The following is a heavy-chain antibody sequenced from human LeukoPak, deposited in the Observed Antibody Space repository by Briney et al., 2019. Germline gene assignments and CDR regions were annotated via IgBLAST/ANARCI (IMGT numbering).Heavy chain of an antibody. D-gene: IGHD1-26*01. J-gene: IGHJ3*02. Sequence: PGGSLRLSCAASGFNFENYGMNWVRQAPGKGLEWVSSISSSSSYIYYADSVRGRFTISRDDAKNSLYLQMSGLRAEDTAVYYCAGDPTSSWETAFDIWGQGTMVTVSS. CDR3: AGDPTSSWETAFDI. CDR2: ISSSSSYI. V-gene: IGHV3-21*01. CDR1: GFNFENYG.